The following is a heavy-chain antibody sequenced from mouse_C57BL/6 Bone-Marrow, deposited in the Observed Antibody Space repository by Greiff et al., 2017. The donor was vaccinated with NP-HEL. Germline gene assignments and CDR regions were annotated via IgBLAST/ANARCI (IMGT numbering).Heavy chain of an antibody. CDR1: GYTFTSYT. D-gene: IGHD2-5*01. V-gene: IGHV1-4*01. CDR3: ARRGDYSKFWFAY. Sequence: VKLQQSGAELARPGASVKMSCKASGYTFTSYTMHWVKQRPGQGLEWIGYINPSSGYTKYNQKFKDKATLTADKSSSTAYMQLSSLTSEDSAVYYCARRGDYSKFWFAYWGQGTLVTVSA. J-gene: IGHJ3*01. CDR2: INPSSGYT.